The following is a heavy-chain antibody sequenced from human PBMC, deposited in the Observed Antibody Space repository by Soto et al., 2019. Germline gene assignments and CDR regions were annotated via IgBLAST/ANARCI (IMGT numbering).Heavy chain of an antibody. D-gene: IGHD1-26*01. CDR2: ISSSSSYI. CDR3: ARDMGRSDAFDI. J-gene: IGHJ3*02. CDR1: GFTFSSYS. V-gene: IGHV3-21*01. Sequence: GGSLRLSCAASGFTFSSYSMNWVRQAPGKGLEWVSSISSSSSYIYYADSVKGRFTISRVNAKNSLYLQMNSLRAEDTAVYYCARDMGRSDAFDIWGQGTMVTVSS.